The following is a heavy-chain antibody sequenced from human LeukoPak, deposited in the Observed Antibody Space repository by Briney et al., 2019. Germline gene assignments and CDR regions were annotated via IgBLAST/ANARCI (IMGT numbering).Heavy chain of an antibody. Sequence: GGSLRLSCAASGFTFSSYSMNWVRQAPGKGLEWVSSISSSSSYIYYADSVKGRFTISRDNAKNSLYLQMNSLRAEDTAVYYCARGPPDGSGSYYPGADWGQGTLVTVSS. J-gene: IGHJ4*02. CDR3: ARGPPDGSGSYYPGAD. CDR1: GFTFSSYS. D-gene: IGHD3-10*01. V-gene: IGHV3-21*01. CDR2: ISSSSSYI.